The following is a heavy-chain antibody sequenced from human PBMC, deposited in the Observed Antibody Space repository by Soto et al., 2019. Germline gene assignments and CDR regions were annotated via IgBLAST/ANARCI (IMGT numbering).Heavy chain of an antibody. CDR1: GGTFSSYA. J-gene: IGHJ3*02. D-gene: IGHD3-22*01. V-gene: IGHV1-69*13. Sequence: GASVKVSCKASGGTFSSYAISWVRQAPGQGLEWMGGIIPIFGTANYAQKFQGRVTITADESTSTAYMELSSLRSEDTAVYYCARDPGATYYDSSGHNRHAFDIWGQGTMVTVSS. CDR2: IIPIFGTA. CDR3: ARDPGATYYDSSGHNRHAFDI.